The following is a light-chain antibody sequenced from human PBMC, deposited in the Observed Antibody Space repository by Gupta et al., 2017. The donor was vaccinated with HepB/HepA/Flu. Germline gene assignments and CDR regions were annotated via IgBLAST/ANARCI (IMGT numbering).Light chain of an antibody. V-gene: IGKV3-11*01. J-gene: IGKJ2*04. CDR2: DAS. CDR3: QQPYNLPLCS. CDR1: QSVSTY. Sequence: EIVLTPSPATLSLSPGDRATLSCRASQSVSTYLAWYQQKPGQAPRLLIYDASNRASGIQDRFSGSGSEKDFTLTISRGEQEEFASYYCQQPYNLPLCSFGQGTKLE.